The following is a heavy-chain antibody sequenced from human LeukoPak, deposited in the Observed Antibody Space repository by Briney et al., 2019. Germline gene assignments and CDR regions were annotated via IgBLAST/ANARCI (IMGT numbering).Heavy chain of an antibody. D-gene: IGHD6-6*01. Sequence: PGGSLRLSCAASGFTFSDYYMSWIRQAPGKGLEWVSYISSSGSTIYYADSVKGRFTISRDNAKNSLYLQMNSLRAEDTAVYYCAKRGSSSVYYYGMDVWGQGTTVTVSS. V-gene: IGHV3-11*01. CDR2: ISSSGSTI. CDR1: GFTFSDYY. CDR3: AKRGSSSVYYYGMDV. J-gene: IGHJ6*02.